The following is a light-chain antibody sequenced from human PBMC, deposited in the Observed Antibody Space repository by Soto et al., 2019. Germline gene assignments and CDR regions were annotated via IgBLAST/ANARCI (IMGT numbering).Light chain of an antibody. CDR2: EGS. J-gene: IGLJ2*01. Sequence: QYALTQPASVSGSPGQSITISGTGTSSDVGSYNLVSWYQQHPGKAPKLMIYEGSKRPSGVSNRFSGSKSGNTASLTISGLQAEDEADYYCCSYAGSHTVVFGGGTKLTVL. CDR1: SSDVGSYNL. V-gene: IGLV2-23*01. CDR3: CSYAGSHTVV.